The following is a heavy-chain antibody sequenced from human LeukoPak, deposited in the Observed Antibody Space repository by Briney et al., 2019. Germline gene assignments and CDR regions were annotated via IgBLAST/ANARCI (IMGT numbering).Heavy chain of an antibody. CDR3: ARSRITIFGVALLDY. Sequence: GPALVKPTQTLTLTCTFSGFSLSPSGMCVSWIRQPPGKALEWLARIDWDDDKYYSTSLKTRLTISKYTSKNQVVLTMTNMDPVDTATYYCARSRITIFGVALLDYWGQGTLVTVSS. D-gene: IGHD3-3*01. V-gene: IGHV2-70*11. J-gene: IGHJ4*02. CDR1: GFSLSPSGMC. CDR2: IDWDDDK.